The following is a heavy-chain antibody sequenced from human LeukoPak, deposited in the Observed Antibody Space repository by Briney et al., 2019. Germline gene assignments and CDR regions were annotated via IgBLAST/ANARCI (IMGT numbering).Heavy chain of an antibody. J-gene: IGHJ6*02. D-gene: IGHD4-23*01. CDR1: GFTVSSNY. CDR2: IYSGGST. Sequence: PGGSLRLSCAASGFTVSSNYMSWVRQAPGKGLEWVSVIYSGGSTYYADSVKGRFTISRDNSKNTLYLQMNSLRAEDTAVYYCARDPYGGNSELYYYYYGMDVWGQGTTVTVAS. CDR3: ARDPYGGNSELYYYYYGMDV. V-gene: IGHV3-53*05.